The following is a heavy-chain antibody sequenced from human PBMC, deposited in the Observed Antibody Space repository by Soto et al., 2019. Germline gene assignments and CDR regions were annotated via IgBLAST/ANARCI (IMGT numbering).Heavy chain of an antibody. CDR2: ISYSGSNT. CDR3: ARAPGGSTEPFAS. V-gene: IGHV3-30-3*01. J-gene: IGHJ4*02. Sequence: QVHLVASGGGMVQPGRSLRLACTASGFTFRSYAMHWVRQAPGKGLEWVAVISYSGSNTYYADSVKGRFSISRDISNNTLYLQMNSLRSEDTVVYYCARAPGGSTEPFASGGQGTLVTVSS. CDR1: GFTFRSYA. D-gene: IGHD1-1*01.